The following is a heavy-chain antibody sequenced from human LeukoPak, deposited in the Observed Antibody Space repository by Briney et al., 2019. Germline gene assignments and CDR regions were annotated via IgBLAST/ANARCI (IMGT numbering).Heavy chain of an antibody. J-gene: IGHJ4*02. CDR2: IGTSDDTV. CDR3: ARGLRFDY. V-gene: IGHV3-48*03. Sequence: GGSLRLSCAASGFTFSIYEMNWVRQAPGKGLEWLSYIGTSDDTVYYADSVKGRLTISRDNSKNSVFLQMKSLRGEDTARYYCARGLRFDYWGQGALVTVSS. CDR1: GFTFSIYE.